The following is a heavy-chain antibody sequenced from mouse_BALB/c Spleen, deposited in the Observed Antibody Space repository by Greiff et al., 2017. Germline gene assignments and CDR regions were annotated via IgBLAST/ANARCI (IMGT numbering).Heavy chain of an antibody. Sequence: EVMLVESGGGLVQPGGSLRLSCATSGFTFTDYYMSWVRQPPGKALEWLGFIRNKANGYTTEYSASVKGRFTISRDNSQSILYLQMNTLRAEDSATYYCARDMPPTGDYWGQGTTLTVSS. CDR2: IRNKANGYTT. CDR1: GFTFTDYY. J-gene: IGHJ2*01. CDR3: ARDMPPTGDY. V-gene: IGHV7-3*02.